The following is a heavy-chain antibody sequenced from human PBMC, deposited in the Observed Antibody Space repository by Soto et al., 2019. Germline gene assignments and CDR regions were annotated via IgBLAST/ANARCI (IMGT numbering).Heavy chain of an antibody. D-gene: IGHD3-22*01. Sequence: GGSLRLSCAASGFTFSGSAMRWVRQASGKGLEWVGRIRSKANSYATAYAASVKGRFTISRDDSKNTAYLQMNSLKTEDTAVYYCARSYYDSTGFAVDPWGQGTLVTVSS. V-gene: IGHV3-73*01. CDR2: IRSKANSYAT. J-gene: IGHJ5*02. CDR1: GFTFSGSA. CDR3: ARSYYDSTGFAVDP.